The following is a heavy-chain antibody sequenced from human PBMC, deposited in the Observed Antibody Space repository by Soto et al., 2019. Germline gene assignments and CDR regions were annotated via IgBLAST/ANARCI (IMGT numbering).Heavy chain of an antibody. V-gene: IGHV1-18*01. D-gene: IGHD1-26*01. CDR1: GYTFTSYG. CDR3: ARDRGSGSYYARFDY. CDR2: ISPYNHYT. Sequence: ASVKVSCKASGYTFTSYGISWVRQAPGQGLEWMGWISPYNHYTSYAQKLQGRVTMTTDTSTSTAYMELRSLRSDDTAVYYCARDRGSGSYYARFDYWGQGTLVTVSS. J-gene: IGHJ4*02.